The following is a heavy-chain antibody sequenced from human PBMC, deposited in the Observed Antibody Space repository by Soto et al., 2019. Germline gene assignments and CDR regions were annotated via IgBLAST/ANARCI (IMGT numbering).Heavy chain of an antibody. Sequence: GGSLRLSCAASGFTFSSYAMSWVRQAPGKGLEWVSAISGSGGSTYYADSVKGRFTISRDNSKNTLYLQMNSLRAEDTAVYYCAKSLGYCSGGSCYSAYYYVMDVWGQGTTVTVSS. CDR1: GFTFSSYA. CDR2: ISGSGGST. V-gene: IGHV3-23*01. CDR3: AKSLGYCSGGSCYSAYYYVMDV. J-gene: IGHJ6*02. D-gene: IGHD2-15*01.